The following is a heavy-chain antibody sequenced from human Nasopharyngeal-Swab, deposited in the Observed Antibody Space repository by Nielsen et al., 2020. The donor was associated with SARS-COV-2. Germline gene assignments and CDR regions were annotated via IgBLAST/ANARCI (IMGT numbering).Heavy chain of an antibody. Sequence: ASVKVSCKASGYTFTSYGISWVRQAPGQGLEWMGWISAYNGNTNYAQKLQGRVTMTTDTSTSTAYMELRSLRSDDTAVYYCARIPRAGYYDSSGQGPYYYGMDVWGQGTTVTVS. V-gene: IGHV1-18*04. D-gene: IGHD3-22*01. CDR1: GYTFTSYG. CDR3: ARIPRAGYYDSSGQGPYYYGMDV. J-gene: IGHJ6*02. CDR2: ISAYNGNT.